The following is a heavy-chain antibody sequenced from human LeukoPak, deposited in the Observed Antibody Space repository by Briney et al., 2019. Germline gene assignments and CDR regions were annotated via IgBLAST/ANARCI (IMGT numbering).Heavy chain of an antibody. CDR1: GFTFSSYA. CDR3: AKDLYYDSSGYLPYHFDY. J-gene: IGHJ4*02. Sequence: GGSLRLSCAASGFTFSSYAMSWVRQAPGKGLEWVSAISGSGGSTYYADSVKGRFTISRDNSKNTLYMQMNSLRAEDTAVYYCAKDLYYDSSGYLPYHFDYWGQGTLVTVFS. CDR2: ISGSGGST. D-gene: IGHD3-22*01. V-gene: IGHV3-23*01.